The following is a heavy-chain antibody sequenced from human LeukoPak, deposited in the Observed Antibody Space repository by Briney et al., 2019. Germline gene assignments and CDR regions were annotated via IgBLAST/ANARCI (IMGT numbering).Heavy chain of an antibody. Sequence: ASVKVSCKASGYTFTSYDINWVRQATGQGLEWVGGMNPNSGSTGYAQKFQGRVIMTRDTSISTAYMELSRVRSDDTAVYYCARFTSGYYGYFDYWGQGTLATVSS. J-gene: IGHJ4*02. CDR1: GYTFTSYD. D-gene: IGHD3-22*01. CDR3: ARFTSGYYGYFDY. V-gene: IGHV1-8*02. CDR2: MNPNSGST.